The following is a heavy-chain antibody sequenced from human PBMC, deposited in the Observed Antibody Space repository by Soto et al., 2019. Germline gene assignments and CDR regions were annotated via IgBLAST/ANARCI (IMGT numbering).Heavy chain of an antibody. CDR2: IKQDGSEK. CDR1: GFTFSSYW. D-gene: IGHD4-17*01. V-gene: IGHV3-7*05. CDR3: ARDSNLGAAFKIMTTVTLDY. Sequence: EVQLVESGGGLVQPGGSLRLSCVASGFTFSSYWMSWVRQAPGKGLEWVANIKQDGSEKYYVDSVKGRFTISRDNAKNSLYLQMNSLRAEDTAVYYCARDSNLGAAFKIMTTVTLDYWGQGTLVTVSS. J-gene: IGHJ4*02.